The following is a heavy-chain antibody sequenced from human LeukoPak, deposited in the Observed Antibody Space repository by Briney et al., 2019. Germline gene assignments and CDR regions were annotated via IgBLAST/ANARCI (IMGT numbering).Heavy chain of an antibody. D-gene: IGHD6-19*01. CDR3: AHSLRASGWYREKMAVDWFDP. J-gene: IGHJ5*02. CDR2: IYWNDDK. V-gene: IGHV2-5*01. Sequence: SGPTLVNPTQTLTLTCTFSGFSLSTSGVGVGWIRQPPGKALEWLALIYWNDDKRYSPSLKSRLTITKDTSKNQVVLTMTNMDPVDTATYYCAHSLRASGWYREKMAVDWFDPWGQGTLVTVSS. CDR1: GFSLSTSGVG.